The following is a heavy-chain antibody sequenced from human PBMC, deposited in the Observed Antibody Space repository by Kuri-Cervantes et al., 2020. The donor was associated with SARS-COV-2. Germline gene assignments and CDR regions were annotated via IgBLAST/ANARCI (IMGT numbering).Heavy chain of an antibody. Sequence: GGSLRLSCAASGFTFSSYSMNWVRQAPGKGLEWVSSINSSSYIYYADSVKGRFTISRDNAKNSLYLQMNSLRAEDTAVYYCARDRPSNYYGSGSSLDAFDIWGQGTMVTVSS. CDR3: ARDRPSNYYGSGSSLDAFDI. D-gene: IGHD3-10*01. CDR2: INSSSYI. V-gene: IGHV3-21*01. CDR1: GFTFSSYS. J-gene: IGHJ3*02.